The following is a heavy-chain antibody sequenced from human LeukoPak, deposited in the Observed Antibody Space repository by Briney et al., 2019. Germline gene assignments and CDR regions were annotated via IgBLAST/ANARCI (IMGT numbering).Heavy chain of an antibody. J-gene: IGHJ4*02. Sequence: GGSLRLSCAPSGFTFSSYEMNWVRQAPGKGREWVSYISGSVSTIYYADSVKGRFTISRDNAKNSLYLQMNSLRAEDTAVYYCAREVNYYDSSGYSADYFDYWGQGTLVTVSS. CDR2: ISGSVSTI. D-gene: IGHD3-22*01. CDR3: AREVNYYDSSGYSADYFDY. CDR1: GFTFSSYE. V-gene: IGHV3-48*03.